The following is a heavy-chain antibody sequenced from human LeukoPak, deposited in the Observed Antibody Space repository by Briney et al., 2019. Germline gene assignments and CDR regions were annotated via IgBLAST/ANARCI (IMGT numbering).Heavy chain of an antibody. Sequence: PSETLSLTCAVYGGSLSGYYWSWIRQPPGKGLEWIGEINHSGSTNYNPSLKSRVTISVDTSKNQFSLKLSSVTAADTAVYYCARVSSSWYQDWYFDLWGRGTLVTVSS. J-gene: IGHJ2*01. V-gene: IGHV4-34*01. CDR3: ARVSSSWYQDWYFDL. CDR2: INHSGST. D-gene: IGHD6-13*01. CDR1: GGSLSGYY.